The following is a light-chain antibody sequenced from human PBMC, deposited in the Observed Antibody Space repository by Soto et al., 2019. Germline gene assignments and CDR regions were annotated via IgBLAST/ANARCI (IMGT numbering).Light chain of an antibody. J-gene: IGLJ1*01. CDR3: AACDDSLNGRV. CDR2: SNN. V-gene: IGLV1-44*01. Sequence: QSVLTQPPSASGTPGQRVTISCSGSSSNIGSNTVNWYRQLPGTAPKLLIYSNNQRPSGVPDRFSGSKSGTSASLAISGLQSEDEANYYCAACDDSLNGRVFGTGTKVPVL. CDR1: SSNIGSNT.